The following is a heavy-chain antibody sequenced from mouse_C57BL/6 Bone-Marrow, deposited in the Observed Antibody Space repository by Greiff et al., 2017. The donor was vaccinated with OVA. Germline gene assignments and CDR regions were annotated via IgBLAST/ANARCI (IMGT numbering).Heavy chain of an antibody. D-gene: IGHD1-1*01. Sequence: EVKLQESGPVLVKPGASVKMSCKASGYTFTDYYMNWVKQSHGKSLEWIGVINPYNGGTSYNQKFKGKATLTVDKSSSTAYMELNSLTSEDSAVYYCARGRLLRSQWGQGTTLTVSS. CDR3: ARGRLLRSQ. V-gene: IGHV1-19*01. CDR1: GYTFTDYY. J-gene: IGHJ2*01. CDR2: INPYNGGT.